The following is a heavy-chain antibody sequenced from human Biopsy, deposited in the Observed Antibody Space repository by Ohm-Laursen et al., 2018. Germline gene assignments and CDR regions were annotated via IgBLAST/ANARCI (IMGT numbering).Heavy chain of an antibody. J-gene: IGHJ6*02. CDR2: IYYSVMT. D-gene: IGHD4-11*01. V-gene: IGHV4-59*02. CDR3: ARDSGILNYGNFKYYHYYGMDA. Sequence: TLSLTCPVSGDSVTKYYWSWIRQPPGKGLEWIGHIYYSVMTNYNPSLQSRVSISVDTSRNQVSLTLSSVTAADTAVYYCARDSGILNYGNFKYYHYYGMDAWGQGTKVTASS. CDR1: GDSVTKYY.